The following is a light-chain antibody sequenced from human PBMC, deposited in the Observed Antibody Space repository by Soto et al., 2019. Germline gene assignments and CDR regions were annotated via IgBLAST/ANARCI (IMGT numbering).Light chain of an antibody. J-gene: IGKJ5*01. CDR3: QQYGSSPPSTN. Sequence: DIQMAQSPSTLSASVGDGVTITCRASQRISTWLAWYQQKPGKAPKLLISDASSLETGVPSRFSGSGSGTEFTLTINSLQPDDFAVYYCQQYGSSPPSTNFGQGTRLEIK. CDR1: QRISTW. V-gene: IGKV1-5*01. CDR2: DAS.